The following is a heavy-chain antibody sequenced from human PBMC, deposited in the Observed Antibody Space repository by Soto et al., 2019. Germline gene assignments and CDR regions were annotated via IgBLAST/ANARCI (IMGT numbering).Heavy chain of an antibody. V-gene: IGHV4-30-4*01. CDR2: IYYSGST. Sequence: LSLTCTVSGGSISSGDYYWSWIRQPPGKGLEWIGYIYYSGSTYYNPSLKSRVTISVDTSKNQFSLKLSSVTAADTAVYYCARYERGTHHLDYWGQGTLVTVSS. D-gene: IGHD3-10*01. J-gene: IGHJ4*02. CDR1: GGSISSGDYY. CDR3: ARYERGTHHLDY.